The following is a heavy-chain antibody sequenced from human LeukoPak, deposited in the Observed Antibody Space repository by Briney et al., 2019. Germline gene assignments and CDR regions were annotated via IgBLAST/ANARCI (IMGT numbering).Heavy chain of an antibody. CDR2: INSDGSST. V-gene: IGHV3-74*01. D-gene: IGHD6-13*01. Sequence: GGSLRLSCAASGFTFSNYAMSWVRQAPGKGLVWVSRINSDGSSTSYADSVKGRFTISRDNAKNTLYLQMNSLRAEDTAVYYCARDPPRAHSSSQGKAREDYWGQGTLVTVSS. CDR3: ARDPPRAHSSSQGKAREDY. CDR1: GFTFSNYA. J-gene: IGHJ4*02.